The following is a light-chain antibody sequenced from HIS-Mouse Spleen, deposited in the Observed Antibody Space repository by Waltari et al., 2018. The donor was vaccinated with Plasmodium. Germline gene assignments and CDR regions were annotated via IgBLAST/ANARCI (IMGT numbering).Light chain of an antibody. V-gene: IGLV3-10*01. CDR1: ALPNKY. J-gene: IGLJ3*02. CDR3: YATDSSGNHRV. CDR2: EDS. Sequence: SYELTQPPSVSVSPGQTARITCSADALPNKYAYWYQQKSGQAPVLVIYEDSKRPSGSPGRFSGSSSGTRATLTIRGAQVEDEADYYCYATDSSGNHRVFGGGTKLTVL.